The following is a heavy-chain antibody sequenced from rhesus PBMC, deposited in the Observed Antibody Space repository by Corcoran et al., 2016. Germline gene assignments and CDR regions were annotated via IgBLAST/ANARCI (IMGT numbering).Heavy chain of an antibody. CDR1: GYTFTSYG. CDR2: INTDTGNP. V-gene: IGHV7-114*01. J-gene: IGHJ4*01. Sequence: QVQLVQSGAEVKQPGASVKVSCKASGYTFTSYGMNWVRQAHGQRLEWMGWINTDTGNPTYSQGFKVRFTFCMDSSISTAYLQISSLKAEDTAVYYWARRHSGSYYFPTEYFDYWGQGVLVTVSS. CDR3: ARRHSGSYYFPTEYFDY. D-gene: IGHD3-16*01.